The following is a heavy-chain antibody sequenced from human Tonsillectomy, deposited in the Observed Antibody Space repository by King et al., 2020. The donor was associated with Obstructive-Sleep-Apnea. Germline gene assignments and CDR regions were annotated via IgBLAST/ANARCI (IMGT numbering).Heavy chain of an antibody. D-gene: IGHD3-10*01. CDR3: ARDLLLWFGDETPNYFDY. CDR1: GFTFSTNV. J-gene: IGHJ4*02. V-gene: IGHV3-30*04. CDR2: MSYDGSNK. Sequence: QLVQSGGGVVQPGRSLRLSCAASGFTFSTNVMHWVRQAPGKGREWVAVMSYDGSNKYYADSVKGRFTNSRDNSKNTLYLQMNSLRPEDTAVYYCARDLLLWFGDETPNYFDYWGQGTLVTVSS.